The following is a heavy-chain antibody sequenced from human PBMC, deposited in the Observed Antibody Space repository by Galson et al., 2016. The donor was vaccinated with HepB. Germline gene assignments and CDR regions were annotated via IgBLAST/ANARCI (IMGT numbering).Heavy chain of an antibody. CDR2: IGTRRTT. D-gene: IGHD1-1*01. J-gene: IGHJ4*02. CDR1: GFVFSNFG. V-gene: IGHV3-23*01. Sequence: SLRLSCAASGFVFSNFGLSWVRQAPGKGLEWVASIGTRRTTYYSDSVQGRFTISRDNSNNTLYLQMNGLRAEDTAAYYYAKERLVRRIFDHWGQGTLLTVSS. CDR3: AKERLVRRIFDH.